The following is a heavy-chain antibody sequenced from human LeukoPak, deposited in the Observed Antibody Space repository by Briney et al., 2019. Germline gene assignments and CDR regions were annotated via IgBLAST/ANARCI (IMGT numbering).Heavy chain of an antibody. V-gene: IGHV4-4*07. CDR1: GGSVSGYY. D-gene: IGHD1-26*01. J-gene: IGHJ4*02. CDR2: IYSSGST. CDR3: ARQDSKVGAYTGPYYFDY. Sequence: SETLSLTCTVSGGSVSGYYWNWIRQPAGKGLEWIGRIYSSGSTHDNPSLKSRVTMSVDTSTNQLFLKVTSVTAADTAIYYCARQDSKVGAYTGPYYFDYWGQGTLVTVSS.